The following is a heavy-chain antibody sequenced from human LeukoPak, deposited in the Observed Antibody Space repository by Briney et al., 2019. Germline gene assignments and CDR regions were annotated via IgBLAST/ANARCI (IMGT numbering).Heavy chain of an antibody. CDR1: GASISSYY. J-gene: IGHJ2*01. Sequence: SETLSLTCTVSGASISSYYWDWIRQSPGKGLEWIGCLYPSGSTNYNPSLKSRVSISVDTSKNQFSLNLNSVAAADTAVYYCARLAIRSTWYFDRWGRGTLVTVSS. V-gene: IGHV4-4*09. D-gene: IGHD3-10*01. CDR2: LYPSGST. CDR3: ARLAIRSTWYFDR.